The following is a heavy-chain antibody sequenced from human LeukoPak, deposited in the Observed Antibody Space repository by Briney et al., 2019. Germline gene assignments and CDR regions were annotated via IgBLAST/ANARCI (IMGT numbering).Heavy chain of an antibody. Sequence: PGGSLRLSCAGSGFTFRSYGMHWVRQAPGKGLEWVAYIRYDGSNKFYTVSVKGRFTISRDNSKNTLYLQMNSLRSEDTGVYYCANGGGAYDVIDYWGQGTLVTVSS. D-gene: IGHD3-16*01. CDR1: GFTFRSYG. CDR2: IRYDGSNK. CDR3: ANGGGAYDVIDY. J-gene: IGHJ4*02. V-gene: IGHV3-30*02.